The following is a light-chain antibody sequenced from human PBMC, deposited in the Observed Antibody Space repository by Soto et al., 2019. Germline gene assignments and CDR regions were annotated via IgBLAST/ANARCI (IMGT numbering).Light chain of an antibody. J-gene: IGLJ3*02. CDR3: AAWDDSLSAWV. CDR1: SSDVGGYNY. Sequence: QSALTQPPSASGSPGQSVTISCTGTSSDVGGYNYVSWYQQHPGKAPKLMIYEVSKRPSGVPDRFSGSKSGNTASLTVSGLQAEDEADYYCAAWDDSLSAWVFGGGTQLTVL. CDR2: EVS. V-gene: IGLV2-8*01.